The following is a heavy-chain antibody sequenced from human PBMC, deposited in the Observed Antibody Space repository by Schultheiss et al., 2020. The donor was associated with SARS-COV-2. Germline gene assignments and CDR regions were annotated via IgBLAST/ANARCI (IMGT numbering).Heavy chain of an antibody. J-gene: IGHJ1*01. CDR1: GFTFDDYA. CDR2: ISWNSGSI. D-gene: IGHD6-19*01. Sequence: GGSLRLSCAASGFTFDDYAMHWVRQAPGKGLEWVSGISWNSGSIGYADSVKGRFTISRDNAKNSLYLQMNSLRAEDTAVYYCAKDATQAVAGTSEYFQHWGQGTLVTVSS. CDR3: AKDATQAVAGTSEYFQH. V-gene: IGHV3-9*01.